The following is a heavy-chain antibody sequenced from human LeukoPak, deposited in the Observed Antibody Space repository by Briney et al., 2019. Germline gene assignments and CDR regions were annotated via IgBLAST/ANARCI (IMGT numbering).Heavy chain of an antibody. CDR1: GGSISSYY. CDR3: ARATYYYDRFYYIDY. CDR2: IYYSGST. J-gene: IGHJ4*02. D-gene: IGHD3-22*01. Sequence: SETLSLTCTVSGGSISSYYWSWIRQPPGKGLEWIGYIYYSGSTNYNPSLKSRVTISVDTSKNQFSLKLSSVTAADTAVYYCARATYYYDRFYYIDYWGQGTLVTVSS. V-gene: IGHV4-59*01.